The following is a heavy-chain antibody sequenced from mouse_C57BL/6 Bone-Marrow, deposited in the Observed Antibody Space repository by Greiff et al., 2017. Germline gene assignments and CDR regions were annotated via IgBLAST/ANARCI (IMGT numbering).Heavy chain of an antibody. V-gene: IGHV10-1*01. J-gene: IGHJ2*01. CDR2: IRSKSTNYAT. Sequence: DAGGVLVQPKGSLKLSCAASGFSFHTHAMHWVRQAPGKGLEWASRIRSKSTNYATYYADSVKDRFTLSSDDPESMLYLQMTNMKTEDTAVYYCVGGGLYYGNEDFDDWGQGTTLTVSS. CDR1: GFSFHTHA. D-gene: IGHD2-1*01. CDR3: VGGGLYYGNEDFDD.